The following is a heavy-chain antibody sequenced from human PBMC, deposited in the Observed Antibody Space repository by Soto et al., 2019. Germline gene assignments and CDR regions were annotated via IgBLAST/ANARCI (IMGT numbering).Heavy chain of an antibody. J-gene: IGHJ4*02. CDR2: ISPGDSDT. CDR1: GYRFINYW. CDR3: ARSFTAGTAGDY. V-gene: IGHV5-51*01. Sequence: GESLKISCKGSGYRFINYWIGWVRQMPGKGLEWMGIISPGDSDTRYSPSFQGQVTISADKSISTAYLQWSSLKASDTAIYFCARSFTAGTAGDYWGQGTLVTGSS. D-gene: IGHD6-19*01.